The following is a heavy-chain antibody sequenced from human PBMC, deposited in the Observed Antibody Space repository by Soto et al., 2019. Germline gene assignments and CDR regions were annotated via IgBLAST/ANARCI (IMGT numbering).Heavy chain of an antibody. J-gene: IGHJ3*02. Sequence: TSYGIGGVRQVQGQGLEWMGWISAYNGNTNYAQKLQGRVTMTTDTSTSTAYMELRSLISDDTAVYYCAGDAFDIWRQGTMVTVSS. CDR3: AGDAFDI. CDR1: TSYG. V-gene: IGHV1-18*01. CDR2: ISAYNGNT.